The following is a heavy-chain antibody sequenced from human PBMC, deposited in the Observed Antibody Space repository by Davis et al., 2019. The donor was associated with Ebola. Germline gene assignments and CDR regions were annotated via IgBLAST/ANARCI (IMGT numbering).Heavy chain of an antibody. CDR2: TRQYGGEE. CDR1: GFSLGSFS. Sequence: GESLKISCAASGFSLGSFSMAWIRQPPGKGLEWVASTRQYGGEEYYVDSVKGRFIISRDNARNSIYLQMNSLRDDDTAVYYCARSREGFTWGQGTLVTVSS. V-gene: IGHV3-7*01. J-gene: IGHJ5*02. CDR3: ARSREGFT.